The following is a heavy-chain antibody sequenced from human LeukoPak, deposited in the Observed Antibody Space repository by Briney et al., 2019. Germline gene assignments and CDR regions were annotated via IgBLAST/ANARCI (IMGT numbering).Heavy chain of an antibody. CDR3: ASPWIESSSSFGS. CDR2: IYPADSTI. D-gene: IGHD6-6*01. Sequence: GESLKISCMGPGYTFTTYWIAWVRQMPGKGLEWMGIIYPADSTITYSPSIQGPGTISADKSISTTYLHWNSLKASETAIYYCASPWIESSSSFGSWGQGTLVSVSS. J-gene: IGHJ5*01. CDR1: GYTFTTYW. V-gene: IGHV5-51*01.